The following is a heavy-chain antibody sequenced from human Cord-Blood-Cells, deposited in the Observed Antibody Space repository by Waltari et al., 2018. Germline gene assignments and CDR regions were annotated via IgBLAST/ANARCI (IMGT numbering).Heavy chain of an antibody. V-gene: IGHV4-34*01. CDR2: INQSGST. Sequence: QVQLQQWGAGLLKPSETLSLTCAVYGGSFSGYYWSWIRQPPGKGRGGIGEINQSGSTNYNPSLKSRVTISGDTSKNQCSRKLSSVTAADTAVYYCARRRYFDWLLFDYWGQGTLVTVSS. D-gene: IGHD3-9*01. CDR1: GGSFSGYY. J-gene: IGHJ4*02. CDR3: ARRRYFDWLLFDY.